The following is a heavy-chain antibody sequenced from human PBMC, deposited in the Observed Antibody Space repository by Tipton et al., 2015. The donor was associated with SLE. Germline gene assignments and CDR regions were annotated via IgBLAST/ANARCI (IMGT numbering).Heavy chain of an antibody. D-gene: IGHD1-26*01. J-gene: IGHJ4*02. CDR3: ASLFSGSYSPFDY. Sequence: TLSLTCTVSGGSISSSSYYWGWIRQPPGKGLEWIGYIYYSGSTNYNPSLKSRVTISVDTSKNQFSLKLSSVTAADTAVYYCASLFSGSYSPFDYWGQGTLVTVSS. CDR1: GGSISSSSYY. CDR2: IYYSGST. V-gene: IGHV4-61*05.